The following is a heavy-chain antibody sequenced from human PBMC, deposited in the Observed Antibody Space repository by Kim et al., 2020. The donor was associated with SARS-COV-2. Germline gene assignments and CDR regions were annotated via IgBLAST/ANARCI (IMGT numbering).Heavy chain of an antibody. CDR3: AREMATSYYYYGMDV. V-gene: IGHV3-53*01. Sequence: GGSLRLSCAASGFTVSSNYMSWVRQAPGKGLEWVSVIYSGGSTYYADSVKGRFTISRDNSKNTLYLQMNSLRAEDTAVYYCAREMATSYYYYGMDVWGQGTTVTVSS. D-gene: IGHD5-12*01. CDR2: IYSGGST. CDR1: GFTVSSNY. J-gene: IGHJ6*02.